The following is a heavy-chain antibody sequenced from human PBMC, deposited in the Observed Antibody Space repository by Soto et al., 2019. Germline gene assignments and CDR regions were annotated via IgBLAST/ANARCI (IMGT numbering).Heavy chain of an antibody. CDR3: AISGSVPYYYYGLAV. CDR2: ISTYNGDT. CDR1: GYTFSLSG. V-gene: IGHV1-18*01. D-gene: IGHD1-26*01. J-gene: IGHJ6*02. Sequence: VQLVQSGAEVKKPGASVKVSCKASGYTFSLSGISWVRQAPGQGLEWMGWISTYNGDTNYAQKVQGRVTITTATSTSPAFMELMSLRSDATAVYYCAISGSVPYYYYGLAVWGQGTTVTV.